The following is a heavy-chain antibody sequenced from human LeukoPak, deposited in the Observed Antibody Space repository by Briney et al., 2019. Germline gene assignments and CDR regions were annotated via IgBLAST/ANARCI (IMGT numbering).Heavy chain of an antibody. V-gene: IGHV3-23*01. Sequence: GGSLRLSCAASGFTFSSYAMSWVRQAPGKGLEWVSAISGSGASTYYADSVKGRFTISGDNSKNTLYLQMNSLRAEDTAVYYCAKFLPTHIVVANYYFDYWGQGTLVTVSS. D-gene: IGHD2-21*01. J-gene: IGHJ4*02. CDR2: ISGSGAST. CDR1: GFTFSSYA. CDR3: AKFLPTHIVVANYYFDY.